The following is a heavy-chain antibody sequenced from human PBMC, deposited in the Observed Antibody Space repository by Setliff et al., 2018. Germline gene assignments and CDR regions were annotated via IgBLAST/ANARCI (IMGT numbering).Heavy chain of an antibody. V-gene: IGHV3-23*03. J-gene: IGHJ4*02. CDR2: IYSGDRST. CDR1: GFTLSAYA. D-gene: IGHD1-1*01. Sequence: GGSLRLSCAVSGFTLSAYAMSWVRQAPGKGLEWVSVIYSGDRSTFYTDSVKGRFTISRDNSKNTLYLQMNSLRREDTAVYYCARDGHNVYYFDYWGLGTLVTVSS. CDR3: ARDGHNVYYFDY.